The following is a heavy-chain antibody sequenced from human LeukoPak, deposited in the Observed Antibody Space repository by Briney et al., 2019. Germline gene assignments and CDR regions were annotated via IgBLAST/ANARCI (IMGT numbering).Heavy chain of an antibody. CDR3: ATESSLSN. CDR2: ISYDGTYA. CDR1: GFTFSSYA. J-gene: IGHJ4*02. D-gene: IGHD6-6*01. Sequence: GGSLRLSCAASGFTFSSYAMDWVRQAPGRGLEWVGDISYDGTYASYAGSVRGRFTISRDNSKNTLYLQMNGLRAEDTALYYCATESSLSNWGLGTLVTVSS. V-gene: IGHV3-30*04.